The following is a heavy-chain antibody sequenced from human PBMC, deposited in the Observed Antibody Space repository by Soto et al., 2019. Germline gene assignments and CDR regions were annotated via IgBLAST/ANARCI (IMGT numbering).Heavy chain of an antibody. D-gene: IGHD6-6*01. Sequence: QLHLVQSGAEVKKPGSSVKVSCKASGGTFSSYTINWVRQAPGQGLEWLGGIIPMFGTLYYAQKFQGRLTIAADSSTSTAYMELSTLRSDDTAVYDWARKVASSDDAFDIWGQGTMVTVSS. J-gene: IGHJ3*02. V-gene: IGHV1-69*06. CDR3: ARKVASSDDAFDI. CDR2: IIPMFGTL. CDR1: GGTFSSYT.